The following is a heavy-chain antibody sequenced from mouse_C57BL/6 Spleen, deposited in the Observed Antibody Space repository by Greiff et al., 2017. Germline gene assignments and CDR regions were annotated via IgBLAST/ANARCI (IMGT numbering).Heavy chain of an antibody. D-gene: IGHD1-1*01. CDR2: IYPRSGNT. V-gene: IGHV1-81*01. J-gene: IGHJ1*03. CDR3: ARSSGSSFYWYCDV. CDR1: GYTFTSYG. Sequence: VQLQQSGAELARPGASVKLSCKASGYTFTSYGISWVKQRTGQGLEWIGEIYPRSGNTYYNEKFKGKATLTADKSSSTAYMELRSLTSEDSAVYFCARSSGSSFYWYCDVWGTGTTVTVSS.